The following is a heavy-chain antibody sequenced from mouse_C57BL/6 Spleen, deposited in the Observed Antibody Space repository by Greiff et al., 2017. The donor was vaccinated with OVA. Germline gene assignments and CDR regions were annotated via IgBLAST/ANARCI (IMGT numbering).Heavy chain of an antibody. CDR3: ARKGYSGWFAY. Sequence: QVQLKQSGPGLVQPSQSLSITCTVSGFSLTSYGVHWVRQSPGKGLEWLGVIWSGGSTDYNAAFISRLSISKDNSKSQVFFKMNSLQADDTAIYYCARKGYSGWFAYWGQGTLVTVSA. J-gene: IGHJ3*01. CDR2: IWSGGST. V-gene: IGHV2-2*01. CDR1: GFSLTSYG.